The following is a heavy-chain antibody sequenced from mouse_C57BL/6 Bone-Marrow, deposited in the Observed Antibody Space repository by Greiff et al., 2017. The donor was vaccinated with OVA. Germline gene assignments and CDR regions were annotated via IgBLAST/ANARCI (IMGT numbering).Heavy chain of an antibody. Sequence: VQLQQSGAELARPGASVKLSCKASGYTFTSYGISWVKQRTGQGLEWIGEIYPRSGNTYYNEKFKGKATLTADKSSSTAYMELRSLTSEDSAVYVSAPYDYYAMDYWGQGTSVTVSS. CDR3: APYDYYAMDY. CDR2: IYPRSGNT. J-gene: IGHJ4*01. CDR1: GYTFTSYG. D-gene: IGHD6-5*01. V-gene: IGHV1-81*01.